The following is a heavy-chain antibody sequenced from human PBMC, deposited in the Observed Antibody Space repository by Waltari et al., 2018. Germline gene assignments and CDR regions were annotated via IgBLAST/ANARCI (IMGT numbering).Heavy chain of an antibody. CDR1: GFTFSSYG. CDR3: AKDLEIAAAYYYYGMDV. CDR2: IRYDGSNK. V-gene: IGHV3-30*02. Sequence: QVQLVESGGGVVQPGGSLRLSCAASGFTFSSYGMHWVRQAPGKGPVRVAFIRYDGSNKYYADSVKGRFTISRDNSKNTLYLQMNSLRAEDTAVYYCAKDLEIAAAYYYYGMDVWGQGTTVTVSS. D-gene: IGHD6-13*01. J-gene: IGHJ6*02.